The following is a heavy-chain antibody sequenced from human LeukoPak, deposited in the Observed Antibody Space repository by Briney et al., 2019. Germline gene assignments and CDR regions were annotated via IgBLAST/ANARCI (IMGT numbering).Heavy chain of an antibody. J-gene: IGHJ2*01. CDR3: VQEFNHEQWFFDI. V-gene: IGHV3-30*18. CDR2: VSTDGTIK. CDR1: GFTFSSYG. D-gene: IGHD3-22*01. Sequence: GGSLRLSCAASGFTFSSYGMYWVRQAPGKGLEWVAVVSTDGTIKYYADSMKGRFTVSRDNSKNTVDLQMNTLRVEDTALYFCVQEFNHEQWFFDIWGRGTLVTVAS.